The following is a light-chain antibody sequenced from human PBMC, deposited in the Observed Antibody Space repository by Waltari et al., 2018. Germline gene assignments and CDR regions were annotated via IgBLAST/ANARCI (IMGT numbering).Light chain of an antibody. Sequence: QSALTQPPSASGSPGQSVTISCTRITTTGYTYVPWYHHHPGKAPKLIIYEVNRRPSGVPDRFSGSESGNTASLTVSGLQSEDEADYYCSSYEGTNTLLFGGGTKLTVL. J-gene: IGLJ2*01. V-gene: IGLV2-8*01. CDR3: SSYEGTNTLL. CDR2: EVN. CDR1: TTTGYTY.